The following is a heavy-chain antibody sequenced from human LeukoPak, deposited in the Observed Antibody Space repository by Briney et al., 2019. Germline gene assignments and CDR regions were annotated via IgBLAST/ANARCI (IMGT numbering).Heavy chain of an antibody. CDR1: GFTFSSYG. CDR2: IRYDGSNK. V-gene: IGHV3-30*02. CDR3: AKGANTAKVSSYFDY. Sequence: GGSLRLSCAASGFTFSSYGMHWVRQAPGKGLEWVAFIRYDGSNKYYADSVKGRFTISRDNSKNTLYLQMNSLRAEDTAVYYCAKGANTAKVSSYFDYWGQGTLVTVSS. J-gene: IGHJ4*02. D-gene: IGHD5-18*01.